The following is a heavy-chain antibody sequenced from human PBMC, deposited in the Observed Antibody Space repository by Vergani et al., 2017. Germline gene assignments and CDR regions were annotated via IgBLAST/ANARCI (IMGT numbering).Heavy chain of an antibody. D-gene: IGHD1-26*01. CDR1: GFTFSYYT. Sequence: EVQLVESGGGLVKPGGSLRLSCEASGFTFSYYTMNWVRQAPGKGLEWVSSISGSNSYIYYADSVKGRFTISRDNAKNSLYLQMNSLRADDTAVYSCARDSGSYYFDYWGQGTLATVSS. J-gene: IGHJ4*02. V-gene: IGHV3-21*06. CDR2: ISGSNSYI. CDR3: ARDSGSYYFDY.